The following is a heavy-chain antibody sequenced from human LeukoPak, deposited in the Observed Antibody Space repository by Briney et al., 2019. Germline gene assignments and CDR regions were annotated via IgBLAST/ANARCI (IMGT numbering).Heavy chain of an antibody. CDR3: AKVEGVAGPGDY. V-gene: IGHV4-59*01. Sequence: PSETLSLTCTVSGGSISSYYWSWIRQPPGKGLEWIGYIYYSGSTNYNPSLKSRVTISVDTSKNQFSLKLSSVTAADTAVYYCAKVEGVAGPGDYWGQGTLVTVSS. D-gene: IGHD6-19*01. CDR2: IYYSGST. J-gene: IGHJ4*02. CDR1: GGSISSYY.